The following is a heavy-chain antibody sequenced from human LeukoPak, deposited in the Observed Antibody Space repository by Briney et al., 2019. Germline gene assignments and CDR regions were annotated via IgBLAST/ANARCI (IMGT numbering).Heavy chain of an antibody. V-gene: IGHV4-34*01. Sequence: KPSETLSLTCAVYGGSFSGYYWSWIRQPPGKGLEWIGEINHSGSTNYNPSLKSRVTTSVDTSKNQFSLKLSSVTAADTAVYYCARSKRITMVRGVILYFDYWGQGTLVTVSS. D-gene: IGHD3-10*01. CDR3: ARSKRITMVRGVILYFDY. CDR1: GGSFSGYY. CDR2: INHSGST. J-gene: IGHJ4*02.